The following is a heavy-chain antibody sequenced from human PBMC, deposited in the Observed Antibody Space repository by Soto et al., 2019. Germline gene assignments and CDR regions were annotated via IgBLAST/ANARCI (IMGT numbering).Heavy chain of an antibody. CDR1: GFSLRISGVG. Sequence: QITLKESGPPLVKPTQTLTLTCTFSGFSLRISGVGVGWIRQPPGKALEWLALIYWDDDKRYSPSLKSRLTITKYTSKNQVVLTMTNMDPVDTATYYCAHSAAVSDAFDIWGQGTMVTVSS. J-gene: IGHJ3*02. CDR3: AHSAAVSDAFDI. V-gene: IGHV2-5*02. CDR2: IYWDDDK. D-gene: IGHD2-15*01.